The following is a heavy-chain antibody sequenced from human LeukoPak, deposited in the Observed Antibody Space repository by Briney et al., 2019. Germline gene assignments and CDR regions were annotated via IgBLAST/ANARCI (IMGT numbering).Heavy chain of an antibody. V-gene: IGHV3-7*01. D-gene: IGHD3-3*01. CDR3: AREGRNSIFGVVNHNLNDYFDY. CDR2: IKQDGSEK. J-gene: IGHJ4*02. Sequence: TGGSLRLSCAASGFTFSRYWVSWARQAPGKGLEWVANIKQDGSEKYYVDSVEGRFTISRDNAKNSLFLQMNSLRAEDTAVYYCAREGRNSIFGVVNHNLNDYFDYWGQGTLVTASS. CDR1: GFTFSRYW.